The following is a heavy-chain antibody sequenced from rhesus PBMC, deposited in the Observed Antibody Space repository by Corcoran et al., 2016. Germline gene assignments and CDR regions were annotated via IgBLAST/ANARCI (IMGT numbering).Heavy chain of an antibody. CDR1: GFTFSSYG. J-gene: IGHJ4*01. D-gene: IGHD1-44*01. CDR3: AKEVGYYRREGGY. V-gene: IGHV3S25*01. Sequence: EVQLVESGGGLVQPGGSLRLSCAASGFTFSSYGIYWVRQAPGKGLEGISASNSGGDRTYYADSVEGRFTISRDNSRNTLSLQMNSLRAEDTAVYYCAKEVGYYRREGGYWGQGVLVTVSS. CDR2: SNSGGDRT.